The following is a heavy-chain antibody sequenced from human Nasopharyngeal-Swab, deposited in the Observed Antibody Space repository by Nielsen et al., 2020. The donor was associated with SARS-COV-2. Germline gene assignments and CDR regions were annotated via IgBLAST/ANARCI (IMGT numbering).Heavy chain of an antibody. CDR2: IYPGDSDT. J-gene: IGHJ4*02. CDR1: GYSFTSYW. CDR3: ARRVGYCSGGSCYFDY. V-gene: IGHV5-51*01. Sequence: GGSLRLSCKGSGYSFTSYWIGWVRQMPGKGLEWMGIIYPGDSDTRYSPSFQGQVTISADKSSSTAYLQWSSLKASDTAMYYCARRVGYCSGGSCYFDYWGQGTLVTVSS. D-gene: IGHD2-15*01.